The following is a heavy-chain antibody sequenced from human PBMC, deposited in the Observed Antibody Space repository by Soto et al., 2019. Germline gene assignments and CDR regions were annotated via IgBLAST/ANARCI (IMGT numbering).Heavy chain of an antibody. CDR2: INPSGGST. V-gene: IGHV1-46*03. CDR3: ARGVVVPAGMSSAFDI. CDR1: GYTFTSYY. Sequence: GASVKVSCKASGYTFTSYYMHWVRQAPGQGLEWMGIINPSGGSTSYAQKFQGRVTMTRDTSTSTVYMELSSLRSEDMAVYYCARGVVVPAGMSSAFDIWGQGTMVTVSS. D-gene: IGHD2-2*01. J-gene: IGHJ3*02.